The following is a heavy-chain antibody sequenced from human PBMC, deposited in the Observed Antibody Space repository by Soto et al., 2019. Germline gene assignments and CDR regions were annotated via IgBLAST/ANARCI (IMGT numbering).Heavy chain of an antibody. J-gene: IGHJ3*02. CDR3: AGVSRAYYDSSSRAFDI. Sequence: KPSETLSLTCTVSGGSISSYYWSWIRQPPGKGLEWIGYIYYSGSTNYNPSLKSRVTISVDTSKNQFSLKLSSVTAADTAVYYCAGVSRAYYDSSSRAFDIWGQGTMVTVSS. V-gene: IGHV4-59*01. CDR1: GGSISSYY. D-gene: IGHD3-22*01. CDR2: IYYSGST.